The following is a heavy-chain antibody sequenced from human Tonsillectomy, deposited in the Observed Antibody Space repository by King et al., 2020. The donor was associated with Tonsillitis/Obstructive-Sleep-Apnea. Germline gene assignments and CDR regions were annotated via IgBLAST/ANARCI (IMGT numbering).Heavy chain of an antibody. J-gene: IGHJ5*02. CDR2: IYPGDSDT. Sequence: VQLVESGAEVKKPGESLKISCKGSEYSFTNYWIGWVRQMPGKGLEWMGIIYPGDSDTRYSPSSQGQVTISADKSISTAYLHRSSLKASDTAMYYCARLSGDYQNWFDPWGQGTLVTVSS. D-gene: IGHD4-17*01. CDR1: EYSFTNYW. V-gene: IGHV5-51*01. CDR3: ARLSGDYQNWFDP.